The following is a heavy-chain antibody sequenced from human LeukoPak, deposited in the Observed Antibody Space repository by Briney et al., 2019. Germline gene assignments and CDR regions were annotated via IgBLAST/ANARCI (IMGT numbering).Heavy chain of an antibody. Sequence: GGSLRLSCAASGFTFSSYAMHWVRQAPGKGLEWVGRIKSKTDGGTTDYAAPVKGRFTISRDDSKNTLYLQMNSLKTEDTAVYYCTTPYYGDYDYWSQGTLVTVSS. J-gene: IGHJ4*02. D-gene: IGHD4-17*01. CDR2: IKSKTDGGTT. V-gene: IGHV3-15*01. CDR3: TTPYYGDYDY. CDR1: GFTFSSYA.